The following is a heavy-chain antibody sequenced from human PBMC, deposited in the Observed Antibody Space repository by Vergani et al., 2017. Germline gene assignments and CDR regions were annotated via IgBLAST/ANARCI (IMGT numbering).Heavy chain of an antibody. D-gene: IGHD2-21*01. V-gene: IGHV1-46*02. CDR3: ARSIGYCAGATCRAYYFDH. J-gene: IGHJ5*02. Sequence: QVQLVQSGAEVKKPGASVTVSCTASGCIFKNYYIHWLRQAPGQAFEWMGILNPTTGHTTSAQKFMGRVDMTRDPSTDTSTRTVQMTLSSLRSEDTAVYYCARSIGYCAGATCRAYYFDHWGQGTRVTVSS. CDR2: LNPTTGHT. CDR1: GCIFKNYY.